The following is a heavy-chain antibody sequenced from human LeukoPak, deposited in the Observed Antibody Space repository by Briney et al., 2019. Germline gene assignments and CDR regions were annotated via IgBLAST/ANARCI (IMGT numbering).Heavy chain of an antibody. V-gene: IGHV3-23*01. CDR1: GFTFSSYA. D-gene: IGHD2-15*01. J-gene: IGHJ4*02. CDR2: ISGGGGNT. CDR3: AKQRSEVVVAATNY. Sequence: GGSLRLSCAVSGFTFSSYAMSWVRQAPGKGLEWVSTISGGGGNTYYADSVKGRFTISRDNSQNTLYLQMNSLRAEDTAVYYCAKQRSEVVVAATNYWGQGTLVTVSS.